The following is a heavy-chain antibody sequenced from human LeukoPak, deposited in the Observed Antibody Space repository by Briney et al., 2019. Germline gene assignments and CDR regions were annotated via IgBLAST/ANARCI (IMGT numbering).Heavy chain of an antibody. D-gene: IGHD2-21*02. CDR3: ARSYCGGDCYREGWFDP. V-gene: IGHV4-39*01. CDR1: GGSFSGYY. J-gene: IGHJ5*02. CDR2: IYYSGST. Sequence: PSETLSLTCGVYGGSFSGYYWGWIRQPPGKGLEWIGSIYYSGSTYYNPSLKSRVTISVDTSKNQFSLKLSSVTAADTAVYYCARSYCGGDCYREGWFDPWGQGTLVTVSS.